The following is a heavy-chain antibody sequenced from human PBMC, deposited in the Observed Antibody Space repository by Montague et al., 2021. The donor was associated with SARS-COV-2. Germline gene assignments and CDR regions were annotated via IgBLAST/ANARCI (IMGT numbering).Heavy chain of an antibody. V-gene: IGHV4-59*08. J-gene: IGHJ3*02. D-gene: IGHD3-9*01. CDR2: IYYSGST. CDR3: ARTYYDNLTGYYNRGAFDI. CDR1: GGSISSYY. Sequence: SETLSLTCTVSGGSISSYYWSWIRQPPGKGLEWIGYIYYSGSTNHNPSLKSRVTISVDTSKNQFSLKLSSVTAADTAVYYCARTYYDNLTGYYNRGAFDIWGQGTMVTVSS.